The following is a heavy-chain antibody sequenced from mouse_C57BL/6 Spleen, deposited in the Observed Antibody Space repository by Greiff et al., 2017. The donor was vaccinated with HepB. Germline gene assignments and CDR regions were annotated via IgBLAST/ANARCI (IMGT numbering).Heavy chain of an antibody. CDR2: IYPGSGNT. V-gene: IGHV1-76*01. CDR1: GYTFTDYY. Sequence: QVQLKQSGAELVRPGASVKLSCKASGYTFTDYYINWVKQRPGQGLEWIARIYPGSGNTYYNEKFKGKATLTAEKSSSTAYMQLSSLTSEDSAVYFCARGSNRGAMDYWGQGTSVTVSS. D-gene: IGHD1-1*01. J-gene: IGHJ4*01. CDR3: ARGSNRGAMDY.